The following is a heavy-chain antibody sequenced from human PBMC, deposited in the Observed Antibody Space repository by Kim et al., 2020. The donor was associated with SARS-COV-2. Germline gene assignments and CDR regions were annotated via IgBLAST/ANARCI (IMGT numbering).Heavy chain of an antibody. V-gene: IGHV4-34*01. D-gene: IGHD6-19*01. CDR1: GGSFSGYY. J-gene: IGHJ5*02. CDR2: INHSGST. CDR3: ARGRRQWSRWFDP. Sequence: SETLSLTCAVYGGSFSGYYWSWIRQPPGKGLEWIGEINHSGSTNYNPSLKSRVTISVDTSKNQFSLKLSSVTAADTAVYYCARGRRQWSRWFDPWGQGTLVTVSS.